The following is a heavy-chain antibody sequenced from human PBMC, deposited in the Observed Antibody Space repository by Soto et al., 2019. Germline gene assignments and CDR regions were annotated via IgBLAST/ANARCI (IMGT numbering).Heavy chain of an antibody. V-gene: IGHV4-4*02. Sequence: SVTLSLTCVVSNVSIIDSHWWSWVRQPPGKGLEWIADIYHNGITYYNPSLKSRVTISVDTSKNQFSLKLSSVTAADTAVYYCARPEYSGYDYFDWGQGTLVTVSS. CDR3: ARPEYSGYDYFD. D-gene: IGHD5-12*01. CDR2: IYHNGIT. CDR1: NVSIIDSHW. J-gene: IGHJ4*02.